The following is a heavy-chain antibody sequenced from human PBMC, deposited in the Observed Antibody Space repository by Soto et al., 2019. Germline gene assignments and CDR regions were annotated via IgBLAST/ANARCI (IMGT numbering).Heavy chain of an antibody. CDR2: VNPSGGHT. CDR1: GDTFTDYY. V-gene: IGHV1-46*01. D-gene: IGHD2-21*02. CDR3: AGGGHVVVVTAALDY. Sequence: QVQLVQSGAEVKKPGASVKVSCKASGDTFTDYYIHWVRQAPGQGLEWMGTVNPSGGHTTYAQQFRSRMTMTRETSTSTLYMELTSLTSEDTAVYYCAGGGHVVVVTAALDYWCQGTLVTVSS. J-gene: IGHJ4*02.